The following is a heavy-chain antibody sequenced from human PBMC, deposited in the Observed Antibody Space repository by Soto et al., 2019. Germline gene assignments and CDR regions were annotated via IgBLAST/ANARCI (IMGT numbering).Heavy chain of an antibody. D-gene: IGHD2-2*01. J-gene: IGHJ4*02. CDR1: GFTFDDYA. CDR3: AKDDAPAAPSTFDS. CDR2: ISWNSGSI. Sequence: PGGSLRLSSAASGFTFDDYAMHWVRQAPGKGLEWVSGISWNSGSIGYADSVKGRFTISRDTSRNTLSLQMNSLRAEDTAVYYCAKDDAPAAPSTFDSWGQGALVTVSS. V-gene: IGHV3-9*01.